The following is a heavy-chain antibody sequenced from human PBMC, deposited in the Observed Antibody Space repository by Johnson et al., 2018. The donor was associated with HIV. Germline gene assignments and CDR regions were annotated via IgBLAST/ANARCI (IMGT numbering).Heavy chain of an antibody. J-gene: IGHJ3*02. D-gene: IGHD3-22*01. CDR2: ISYDGSNK. CDR1: GFTFSSYA. CDR3: ARDGTRYYYDSIGSRGTFDI. V-gene: IGHV3-30*04. Sequence: QVQLVESGGGVVQPGRSLRLSCAASGFTFSSYAMHWVRQAPGKGLEWVAVISYDGSNKYYADSVKGRFTISRDNSKNTLYLQMNSLRAEDTAVYYCARDGTRYYYDSIGSRGTFDIWGQGTMVTVSS.